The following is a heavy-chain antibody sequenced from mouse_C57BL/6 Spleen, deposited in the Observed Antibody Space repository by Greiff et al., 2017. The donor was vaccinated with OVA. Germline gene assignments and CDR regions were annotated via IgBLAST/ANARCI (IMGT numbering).Heavy chain of an antibody. CDR2: IDPSDSYT. Sequence: QVQLQQPGAELVMPGASVKLSCKASGYTFTSYWMHWVKQRPGQGLEWIGEIDPSDSYTNYNQKFKGKSTLTVDKSSSTAYMQLSSLTSEDSAVYFCAPGIYDYDPWFAYWGQGTLVTVSA. CDR1: GYTFTSYW. V-gene: IGHV1-69*01. D-gene: IGHD2-4*01. J-gene: IGHJ3*01. CDR3: APGIYDYDPWFAY.